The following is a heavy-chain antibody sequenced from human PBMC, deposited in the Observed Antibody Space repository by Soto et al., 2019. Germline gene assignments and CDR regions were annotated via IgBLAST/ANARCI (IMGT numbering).Heavy chain of an antibody. CDR1: GFTFSSYS. CDR3: ARGGYSSGWPQLDY. CDR2: ISSSSSTI. V-gene: IGHV3-48*02. D-gene: IGHD6-19*01. J-gene: IGHJ4*02. Sequence: VQLVESGGGLVQPGGSLRLSCAASGFTFSSYSMNWVRQAPGKGLEWVSYISSSSSTIYYADSVKGRFTISRDNAKNSLYLQMNSLRDEDTAVYYCARGGYSSGWPQLDYWGQGTLVTVSS.